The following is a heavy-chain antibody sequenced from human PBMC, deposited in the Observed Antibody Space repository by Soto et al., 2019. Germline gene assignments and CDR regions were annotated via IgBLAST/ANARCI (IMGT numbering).Heavy chain of an antibody. CDR2: IKQDGSEK. Sequence: PGGSLRLSCAASGFTFSSYWMSWVRQAPGKGLEWVANIKQDGSEKYYVDSVKGRFTISRDNAKNSLYLQMNGLRAEDTAVYYCARDRTRIAVANYYYGMDVWGQGTTVTVSS. CDR1: GFTFSSYW. J-gene: IGHJ6*02. V-gene: IGHV3-7*01. D-gene: IGHD6-19*01. CDR3: ARDRTRIAVANYYYGMDV.